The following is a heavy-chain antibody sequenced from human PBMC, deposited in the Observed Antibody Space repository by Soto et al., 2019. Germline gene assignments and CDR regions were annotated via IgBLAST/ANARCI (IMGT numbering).Heavy chain of an antibody. CDR2: ISWNSDNI. J-gene: IGHJ3*02. CDR1: GFTFDDYA. D-gene: IGHD4-4*01. CDR3: AKDLYSNYGDAFDI. V-gene: IGHV3-9*01. Sequence: EVQLVESGGCLVQPGRSLRLSCAASGFTFDDYAMHWVRQAPGKGLALVSGISWNSDNIVYADSVKGRFTISRDNAKNSLYLQMNSLRAEDTALYYCAKDLYSNYGDAFDIWGQGPMVTVSS.